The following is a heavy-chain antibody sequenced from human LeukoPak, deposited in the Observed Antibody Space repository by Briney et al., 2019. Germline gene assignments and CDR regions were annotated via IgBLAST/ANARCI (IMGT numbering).Heavy chain of an antibody. Sequence: PSETLSLTCAVYGGSFSGYYWSWIRQPPGKGLEWIGEINHSGSTNYNPSLKSRVTISVDTSKNQFSLKLSSVTAADTAVYYCARGRFNFYYGSGSYPEFEYWGQGTLVTVSS. CDR3: ARGRFNFYYGSGSYPEFEY. CDR2: INHSGST. CDR1: GGSFSGYY. D-gene: IGHD3-10*01. V-gene: IGHV4-34*01. J-gene: IGHJ4*02.